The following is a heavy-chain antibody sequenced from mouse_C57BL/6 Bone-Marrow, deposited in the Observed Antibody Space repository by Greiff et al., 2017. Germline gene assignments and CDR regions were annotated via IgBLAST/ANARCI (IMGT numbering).Heavy chain of an antibody. J-gene: IGHJ1*03. V-gene: IGHV1-4*01. Sequence: VQLQQSGAELARPGASVKMSCKASGYTFTSYTMHWVKPRPGQGLEWIGYINPSSGYTKYNQKFKDKATLTADKSSSTAYMQLSSLTSEDSAVYYCARRPLARPYDWYFDVWGTGTTVTVSS. CDR1: GYTFTSYT. CDR2: INPSSGYT. CDR3: ARRPLARPYDWYFDV. D-gene: IGHD2-10*02.